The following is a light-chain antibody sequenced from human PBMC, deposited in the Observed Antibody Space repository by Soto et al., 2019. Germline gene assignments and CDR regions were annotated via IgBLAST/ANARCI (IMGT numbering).Light chain of an antibody. J-gene: IGLJ2*01. V-gene: IGLV2-8*01. CDR1: SSDVGGYNY. Sequence: QSALTQPPSASGSPGQSVTIPCTGTSSDVGGYNYVSWYQQHPGKAPKLMIYEVTKRPSGVPDRFSGSKSGNRASLTVSGLQAEDEADYYCSAGSDNAFVVFGGGTKVTVL. CDR2: EVT. CDR3: SAGSDNAFVV.